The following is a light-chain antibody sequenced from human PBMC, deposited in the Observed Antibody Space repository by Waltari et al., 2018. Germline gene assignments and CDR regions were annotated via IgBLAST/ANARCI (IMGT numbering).Light chain of an antibody. Sequence: SYDLTQPPSVSVSPGQTARITCSGDALPNLYAFWYQQKPGQAPLLVIHKATERSSGIPERFSGSSSGTTVTLTISGVQAEDEADYYCQSADSSGIYPTVVFGGGTRLTVL. J-gene: IGLJ2*01. CDR3: QSADSSGIYPTVV. CDR1: ALPNLY. CDR2: KAT. V-gene: IGLV3-25*03.